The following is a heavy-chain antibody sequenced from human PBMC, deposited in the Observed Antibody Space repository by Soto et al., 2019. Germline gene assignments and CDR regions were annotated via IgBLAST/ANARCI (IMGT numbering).Heavy chain of an antibody. CDR3: ARDRRDRDTM. V-gene: IGHV3-66*01. Sequence: EVQVVESGGGVVQPGGSLRLSCAASGFYFSTYYMSWFRQAPGKGLEWVSVICRLGDIYYADSVQGRFTTTRNSSRNSLNLENNSLRVDDTAVYYCARDRRDRDTMWGQGVVVTVSS. CDR1: GFYFSTYY. CDR2: ICRLGDI. J-gene: IGHJ4*02.